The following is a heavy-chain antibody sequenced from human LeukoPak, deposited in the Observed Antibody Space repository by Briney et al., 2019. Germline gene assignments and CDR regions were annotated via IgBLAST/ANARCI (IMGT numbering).Heavy chain of an antibody. J-gene: IGHJ4*02. CDR3: AKDALRFGDLCYFDY. V-gene: IGHV3-30*02. CDR1: GFTFSSYG. CDR2: IRYDGSNK. Sequence: PGGSLRLSCAASGFTFSSYGMHWVRQAPGKGLEWVAFIRYDGSNKYYADSVKGRFTISRDNSKNTLYLQMNSLRAEDTAVYYCAKDALRFGDLCYFDYWGQGTLVTVSS. D-gene: IGHD3-10*01.